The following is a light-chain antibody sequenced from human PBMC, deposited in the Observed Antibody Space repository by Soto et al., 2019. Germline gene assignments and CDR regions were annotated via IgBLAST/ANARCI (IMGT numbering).Light chain of an antibody. J-gene: IGKJ1*01. CDR2: DAS. V-gene: IGKV1-5*01. CDR1: QSISSW. Sequence: DIQMTQSPSTLSASVGDRVTITCRASQSISSWLAWYQQKPGKAPKLLIYDASSLESGVPSRFSGSGSGTEFTLTISSLQPDDFATYYCQQYNSYSRWTFXQGTKVDIK. CDR3: QQYNSYSRWT.